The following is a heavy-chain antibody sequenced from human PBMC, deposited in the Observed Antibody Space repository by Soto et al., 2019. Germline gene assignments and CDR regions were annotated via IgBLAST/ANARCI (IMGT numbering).Heavy chain of an antibody. CDR2: ISYDGSNK. Sequence: QVQLVESGGGVVQPGRSLRLSCAASGFTFSSYAMHWVRQAPGKGLEWVAVISYDGSNKYYADSVKGRFTISRDNSKHTLYLQMNSLRAEDTAVYYCARTFVLLYYFDYWGQGTLVTVSS. CDR1: GFTFSSYA. V-gene: IGHV3-30-3*01. D-gene: IGHD3-3*02. CDR3: ARTFVLLYYFDY. J-gene: IGHJ4*02.